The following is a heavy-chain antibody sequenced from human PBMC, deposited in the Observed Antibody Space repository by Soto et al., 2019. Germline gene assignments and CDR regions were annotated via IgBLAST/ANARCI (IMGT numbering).Heavy chain of an antibody. CDR1: GYSLTDYY. CDR3: ARGLITVPPYSYFGLDV. J-gene: IGHJ6*02. D-gene: IGHD3-16*01. V-gene: IGHV1-2*02. CDR2: INPKSGGT. Sequence: QLVQSGAEVKKPGASLRVSCKASGYSLTDYYIHWLRQAPGQGFEWMGWINPKSGGTSYAEKFRGGVTLTRDTSVSTVYMEVNTFTSGDTAIYYCARGLITVPPYSYFGLDVWGQGATVTVSS.